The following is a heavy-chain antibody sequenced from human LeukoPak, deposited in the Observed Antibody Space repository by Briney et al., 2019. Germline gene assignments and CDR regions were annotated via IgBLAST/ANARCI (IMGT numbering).Heavy chain of an antibody. D-gene: IGHD6-13*01. CDR3: ARDPPGIAASGTYY. CDR2: IYYSGST. J-gene: IGHJ4*02. CDR1: GGSISSYY. V-gene: IGHV4-59*01. Sequence: PSETLSLTCTVSGGSISSYYWSWIRQPPGKGLEWIGYIYYSGSTNYNPSLKSRVTISVDTSKNQFSLKLSSVTAADTAVYYCARDPPGIAASGTYYWGQGTPVTVSS.